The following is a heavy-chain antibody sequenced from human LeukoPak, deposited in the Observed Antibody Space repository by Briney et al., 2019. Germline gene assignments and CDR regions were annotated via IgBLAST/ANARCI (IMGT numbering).Heavy chain of an antibody. V-gene: IGHV4-38-2*02. D-gene: IGHD6-19*01. J-gene: IGHJ6*03. CDR3: ARKYSSGWSYYYYYYMDV. CDR2: IYHSGST. Sequence: SETLSLTCTVSGYSIISDYFWGWIRQPPGKGLEWIGTIYHSGSTYYSPSLKSRVTISVDTSKNQFSLKLSSVTAADTAVYYCARKYSSGWSYYYYYYMDVWGKGTTVTVSS. CDR1: GYSIISDYF.